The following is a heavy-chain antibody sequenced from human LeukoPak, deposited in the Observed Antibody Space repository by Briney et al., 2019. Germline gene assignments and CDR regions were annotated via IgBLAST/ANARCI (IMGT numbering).Heavy chain of an antibody. J-gene: IGHJ4*02. CDR2: IWNDGSDK. V-gene: IGHV3-33*06. D-gene: IGHD4-11*01. CDR1: GFTFSHYA. CDR3: AKDAERGFDYSNSLQS. Sequence: GRSLRLSCTTSGFTFSHYAMHCVRQAPGKGLEWVAVIWNDGSDKYYGDSVKGRFTISRDNSKKSVYLQLSSLRVEDTAVYYCAKDAERGFDYSNSLQSWGQGTLVTVSS.